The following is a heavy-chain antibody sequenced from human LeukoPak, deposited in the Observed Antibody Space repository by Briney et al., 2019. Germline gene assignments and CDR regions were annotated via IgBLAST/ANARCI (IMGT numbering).Heavy chain of an antibody. CDR1: GGSISSYY. D-gene: IGHD3-9*01. Sequence: PSETLSLTCTVSGGSISSYYWSWIRQPPGKGLEWIGYIYYSGSTNYNPSLKSRVTISVDTSKNQFSLKLSSVTAADTAVYYCARDWRYYDILTGYLHRWFDPWGQGTLVTASS. CDR2: IYYSGST. J-gene: IGHJ5*02. CDR3: ARDWRYYDILTGYLHRWFDP. V-gene: IGHV4-59*01.